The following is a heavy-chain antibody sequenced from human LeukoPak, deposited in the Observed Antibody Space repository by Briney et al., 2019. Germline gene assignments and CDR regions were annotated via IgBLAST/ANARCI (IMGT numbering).Heavy chain of an antibody. Sequence: GGSLRLSCAASGFIFSSYAMSWVCQAPGKGLEWVSGISGSGGGTYYADSVKGRFTISRDNSKSTLYLQMNSLRAEDTAVYYCAKDTAGELGFDIWGQGTMVTVSS. J-gene: IGHJ3*02. CDR2: ISGSGGGT. D-gene: IGHD1-26*01. CDR3: AKDTAGELGFDI. CDR1: GFIFSSYA. V-gene: IGHV3-23*01.